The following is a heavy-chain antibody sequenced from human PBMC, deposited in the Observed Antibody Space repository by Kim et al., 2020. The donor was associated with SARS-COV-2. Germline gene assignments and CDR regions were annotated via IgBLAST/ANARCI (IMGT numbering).Heavy chain of an antibody. Sequence: SETLSLTCAVYGGSFSGYYWSWIRQPPGKGLEWIGEINHSGSTNYNPSLKSRVTISVDTSKNQFSLKLSSVTAADTAVYYCARGRSSGWLYYYYGMDVWGQGTTVTVSS. CDR2: INHSGST. D-gene: IGHD6-19*01. CDR3: ARGRSSGWLYYYYGMDV. V-gene: IGHV4-34*01. CDR1: GGSFSGYY. J-gene: IGHJ6*02.